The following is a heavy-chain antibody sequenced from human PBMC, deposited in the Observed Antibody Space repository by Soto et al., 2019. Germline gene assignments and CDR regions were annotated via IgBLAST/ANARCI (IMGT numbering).Heavy chain of an antibody. Sequence: EVQLLESGGGLVHPGGSLRLSCAASGFTFNTFAMNWVRQAPGKGLGWVASISGRGGTTYYADSVKGRFTISRDTSKNPLYLQMNSLSAEDTAVYYCAKGFIVVVTAIRPDDNFGVWGQGTMVTVSS. V-gene: IGHV3-23*01. CDR2: ISGRGGTT. CDR3: AKGFIVVVTAIRPDDNFGV. D-gene: IGHD2-21*02. CDR1: GFTFNTFA. J-gene: IGHJ3*01.